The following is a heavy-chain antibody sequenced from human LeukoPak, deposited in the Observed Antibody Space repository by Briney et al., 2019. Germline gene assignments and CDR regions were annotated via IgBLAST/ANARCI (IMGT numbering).Heavy chain of an antibody. Sequence: GGSLRLSCAASGFTFSSYGMHWVRQAPGKGLGWVAFIRYDGSNKYYADSVRGRFTISRDNSKNTLYLQMNSLRAEDTAVYYCAKHHSGPLVYWGQGTLVTVSS. CDR3: AKHHSGPLVY. CDR1: GFTFSSYG. D-gene: IGHD3-10*01. CDR2: IRYDGSNK. J-gene: IGHJ4*02. V-gene: IGHV3-30*02.